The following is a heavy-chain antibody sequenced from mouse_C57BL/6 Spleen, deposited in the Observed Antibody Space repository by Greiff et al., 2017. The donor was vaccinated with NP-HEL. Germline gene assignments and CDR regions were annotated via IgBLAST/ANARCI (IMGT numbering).Heavy chain of an antibody. CDR2: IYPGSGNT. D-gene: IGHD2-3*01. CDR1: GYSFTSYY. CDR3: ARSDGYYSWFAY. V-gene: IGHV1-66*01. J-gene: IGHJ3*01. Sequence: QVQLQQSGPELVKPGASVKISCKASGYSFTSYYIHWVKQRPGQGLEWIGWIYPGSGNTKYNEKFKGKATLTADTSSSTAYMQLSSLTSEDSAVYYCARSDGYYSWFAYWGQGTLVTVSA.